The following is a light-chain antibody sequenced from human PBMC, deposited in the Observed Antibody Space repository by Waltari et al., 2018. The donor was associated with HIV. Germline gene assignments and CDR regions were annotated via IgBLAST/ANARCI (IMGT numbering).Light chain of an antibody. V-gene: IGLV1-44*01. J-gene: IGLJ2*01. Sequence: QSVLPQPPSASGTPGKTFTNPSSGSDSNIGSAVVNWYQHLPGTAPKLLIYSNNRRPSGVPDRFSGSKSGTSASLAISGLQSEDEGSYYCAAWDATLKALLFGGGTKLTVL. CDR2: SNN. CDR3: AAWDATLKALL. CDR1: DSNIGSAV.